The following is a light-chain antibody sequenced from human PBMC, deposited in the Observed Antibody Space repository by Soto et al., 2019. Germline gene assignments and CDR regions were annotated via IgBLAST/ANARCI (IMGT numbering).Light chain of an antibody. CDR3: SSPAGSNTDYV. V-gene: IGLV2-8*01. J-gene: IGLJ1*01. Sequence: QAVLTQPPSASGSPGQSVTISCTVTSSDVGGYKYVYWYQQHPGKVPKLMIYEVSKRPSGVPDRFSGSKSGNTASLTVSGLQAEHEADYYCSSPAGSNTDYVFGTGTKGTV. CDR2: EVS. CDR1: SSDVGGYKY.